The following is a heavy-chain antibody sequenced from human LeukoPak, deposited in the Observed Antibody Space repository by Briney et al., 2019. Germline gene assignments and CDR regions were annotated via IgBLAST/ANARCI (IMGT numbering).Heavy chain of an antibody. CDR3: ARLPPDSSGWYEIDY. Sequence: GESLKISCKGPGYSFTSYWIGWVRQMPGKGLEWMGIIYPGDSDTRYSPSFQGQVTISADKSISTAYLQWSSLKASDTAMYYCARLPPDSSGWYEIDYWGQGTLVTVSS. CDR2: IYPGDSDT. V-gene: IGHV5-51*01. J-gene: IGHJ4*02. D-gene: IGHD6-19*01. CDR1: GYSFTSYW.